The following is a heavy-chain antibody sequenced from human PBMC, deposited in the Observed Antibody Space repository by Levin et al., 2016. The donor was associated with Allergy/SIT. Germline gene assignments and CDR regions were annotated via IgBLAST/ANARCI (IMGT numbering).Heavy chain of an antibody. J-gene: IGHJ4*02. CDR2: ISGSGGST. CDR3: AKDVKIDY. Sequence: WIRQPPGKGLEWVSAISGSGGSTYYADSVKGRFTISRDNSKNTLYLQMNSLRAEDTAVYYCAKDVKIDYWGQGTLVTVSS. V-gene: IGHV3-23*01.